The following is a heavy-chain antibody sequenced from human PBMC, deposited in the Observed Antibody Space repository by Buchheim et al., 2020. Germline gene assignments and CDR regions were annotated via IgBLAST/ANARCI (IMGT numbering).Heavy chain of an antibody. D-gene: IGHD6-6*01. V-gene: IGHV4-31*03. Sequence: QMQLHESGPGLVKPSQTLSLTCTVSGGSISSGGYYWSWIRQHPGKGLEWIGYIYYMGSTFYNPSLESRVTISVDTSKNQFSLKLNSVTAAGTAVYYCARRSEYSSSSAFDDWGRGTL. CDR2: IYYMGST. J-gene: IGHJ4*02. CDR3: ARRSEYSSSSAFDD. CDR1: GGSISSGGYY.